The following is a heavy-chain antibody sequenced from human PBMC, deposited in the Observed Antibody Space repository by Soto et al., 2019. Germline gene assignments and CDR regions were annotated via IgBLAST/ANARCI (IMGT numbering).Heavy chain of an antibody. CDR3: ARTMDDTVTTYRPYYYMDV. CDR2: ISSSGSTI. D-gene: IGHD4-17*01. V-gene: IGHV3-11*01. CDR1: GFTFSDYY. J-gene: IGHJ6*03. Sequence: GGSLRLSCAASGFTFSDYYMSWIRQAPGKGLEWVSYISSSGSTIYYADSVKGRFTISRDNAKNSLYLQMNSLRAEDTAVYYCARTMDDTVTTYRPYYYMDVWGKGTTVTVSS.